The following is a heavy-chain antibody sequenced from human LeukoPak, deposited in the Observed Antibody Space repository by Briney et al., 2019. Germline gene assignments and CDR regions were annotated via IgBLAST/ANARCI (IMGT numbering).Heavy chain of an antibody. J-gene: IGHJ4*02. Sequence: ASVKVSCKASGYTFTSYGISWVRQAPGQGLEWMGVINPSGGSTSYAQKFQGRVTMTRDTSTSTVYMEVSSLRSEDTAVYYCARGPSLGLDLWFGLEGYWGQGTLVTVSS. D-gene: IGHD3-10*01. CDR2: INPSGGST. CDR1: GYTFTSYG. V-gene: IGHV1-46*01. CDR3: ARGPSLGLDLWFGLEGY.